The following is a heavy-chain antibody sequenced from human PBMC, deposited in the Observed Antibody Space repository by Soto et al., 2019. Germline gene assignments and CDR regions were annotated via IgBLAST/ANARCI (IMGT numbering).Heavy chain of an antibody. CDR3: ATEPRDQVYFDY. J-gene: IGHJ4*02. CDR1: GYTFTSYY. V-gene: IGHV1-46*01. CDR2: INPSGGST. Sequence: GASVKVSCKASGYTFTSYYMHWVRQAPGQGLEWMGIINPSGGSTSYAQKFQGRVTMTRDTSTSTVYMELSSLRSEDTAVYYCATEPRDQVYFDYWGQGTLVTVSS.